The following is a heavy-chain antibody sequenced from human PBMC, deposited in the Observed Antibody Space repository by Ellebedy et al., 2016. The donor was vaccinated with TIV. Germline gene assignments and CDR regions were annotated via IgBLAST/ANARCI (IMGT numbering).Heavy chain of an antibody. CDR3: TRDDPGCLDCFPGMI. Sequence: GGSLRLXXAGSGFSFGDYALTWFRQAPGKGLECIGFIRGKDFDGTTEYAASFKDRSTISRDDSKGVAYLEISTLKTEDTAVYYCTRDDPGCLDCFPGMIWGQGTVVTVSS. CDR2: IRGKDFDGTT. J-gene: IGHJ3*02. CDR1: GFSFGDYA. V-gene: IGHV3-49*03. D-gene: IGHD2-21*02.